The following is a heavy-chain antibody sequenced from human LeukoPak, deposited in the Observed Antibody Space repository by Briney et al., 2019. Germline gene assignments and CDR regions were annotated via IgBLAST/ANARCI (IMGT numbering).Heavy chain of an antibody. CDR1: GYTFTGYY. J-gene: IGHJ5*02. V-gene: IGHV1-2*02. CDR3: ARETQSYRYTGWFDP. CDR2: INPNSGGT. D-gene: IGHD3-16*02. Sequence: ASVKVSCKASGYTFTGYYMHWVRQAPGQGLEWMGWINPNSGGTNYAQKFQGRVTMTRDTSISTAYMELSRLRSDDTAVYYCARETQSYRYTGWFDPWGQGTLVTVSS.